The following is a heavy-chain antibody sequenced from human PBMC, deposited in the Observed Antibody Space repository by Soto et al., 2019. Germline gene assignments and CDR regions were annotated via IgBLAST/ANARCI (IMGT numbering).Heavy chain of an antibody. J-gene: IGHJ6*03. CDR1: GGSISTDDVY. D-gene: IGHD6-19*01. Sequence: LQLQESGPGLVKPSETLYLTCTVSGGSISTDDVYWGWIRQPPGKGLEWIGTIHYSGSTSYNPSLTSPVTISVDTSNNQCSLHLSSVTAADTAVYYCARHRPQWPNYYSYCHMDVGGKGNTVTVPS. V-gene: IGHV4-39*01. CDR3: ARHRPQWPNYYSYCHMDV. CDR2: IHYSGST.